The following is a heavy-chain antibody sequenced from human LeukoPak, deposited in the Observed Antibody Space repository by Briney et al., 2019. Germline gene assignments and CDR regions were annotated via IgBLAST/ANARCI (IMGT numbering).Heavy chain of an antibody. CDR1: GFTFSSYG. D-gene: IGHD4-11*01. CDR2: ISYDGSNK. V-gene: IGHV3-30*18. J-gene: IGHJ4*02. Sequence: AGSLRLSCAASGFTFSSYGMHWVRQAPGKGLEWVAVISYDGSNKYYADSVKGRFTISRDNSKNTLYLQMNSLRAEDTAVYYCANTVGHYSHNWGQGTLVIVSS. CDR3: ANTVGHYSHN.